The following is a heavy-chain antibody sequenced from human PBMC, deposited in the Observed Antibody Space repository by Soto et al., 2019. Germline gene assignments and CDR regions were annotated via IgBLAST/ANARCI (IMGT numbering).Heavy chain of an antibody. CDR2: IYYSGST. Sequence: SETLSLTCTVSGGSISSGGYYWSWIRQHPGKGLEWIGYIYYSGSTYYNPSLKSRVTISVDTSRNQFSLKLSSVTAADTAVYYCASGRITIFGVVTRKLNWFDPWGQGTLVTVSS. V-gene: IGHV4-31*03. J-gene: IGHJ5*02. CDR3: ASGRITIFGVVTRKLNWFDP. CDR1: GGSISSGGYY. D-gene: IGHD3-3*01.